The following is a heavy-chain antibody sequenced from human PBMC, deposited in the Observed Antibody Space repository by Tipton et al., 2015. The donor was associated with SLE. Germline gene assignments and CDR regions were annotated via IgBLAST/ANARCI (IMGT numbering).Heavy chain of an antibody. D-gene: IGHD3-10*01. CDR2: ISAYNGNT. CDR3: ARDRLITMVQGVIGY. CDR1: GYTFTSYG. Sequence: QSGSEVKKPGASVKVSCKASGYTFTSYGISWVRQAPGQGLEWMGWISAYNGNTNYARKLQGRVTMTTDTSTSTAYMELRSLRSDDTAVYYCARDRLITMVQGVIGYWGQGTLVTVSS. J-gene: IGHJ4*02. V-gene: IGHV1-18*01.